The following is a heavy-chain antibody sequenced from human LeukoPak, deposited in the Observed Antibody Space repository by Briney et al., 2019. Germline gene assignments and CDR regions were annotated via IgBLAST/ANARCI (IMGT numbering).Heavy chain of an antibody. CDR3: ARAYYYDSSGYLDYYYYYGMDV. CDR2: ISYDGSNK. Sequence: GRSLRLSCAASGFTFSSYAMHWVRQAPGKGLEWVAVISYDGSNKYYADSVKGRFTISRDNSKNTLYLQMNSLRAEDTAVYYCARAYYYDSSGYLDYYYYYGMDVWGQGTTVTVSS. V-gene: IGHV3-30-3*01. J-gene: IGHJ6*02. D-gene: IGHD3-22*01. CDR1: GFTFSSYA.